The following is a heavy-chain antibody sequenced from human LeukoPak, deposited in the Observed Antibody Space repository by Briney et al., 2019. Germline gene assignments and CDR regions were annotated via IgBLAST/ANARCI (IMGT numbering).Heavy chain of an antibody. CDR2: IIPIFGTA. CDR3: ARTYYYDSSGYRYFDY. J-gene: IGHJ4*02. CDR1: GGTFSSYA. Sequence: SVKVSCKASGGTFSSYAISWVRQAPGQGLEWMGGIIPIFGTANYAQKFQGRVTITADESTSTAYMELSSLRSEDTAVYYCARTYYYDSSGYRYFDYWGQGTLVTVSS. D-gene: IGHD3-22*01. V-gene: IGHV1-69*01.